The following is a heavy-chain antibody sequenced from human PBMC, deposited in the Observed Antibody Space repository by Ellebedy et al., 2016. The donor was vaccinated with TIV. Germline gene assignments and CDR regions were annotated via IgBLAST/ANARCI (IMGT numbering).Heavy chain of an antibody. V-gene: IGHV5-51*01. Sequence: GESLKISCRVSGSSFSDHWIVWVRQLPGKGLEFVGIIYPSDSDTKYSPSFRGQVTISADRSTNTAYLQWSGLQASDTAIYYCARREYCSGAHWFHPWGQGTLVTVAS. CDR3: ARREYCSGAHWFHP. J-gene: IGHJ5*02. D-gene: IGHD6-19*01. CDR1: GSSFSDHW. CDR2: IYPSDSDT.